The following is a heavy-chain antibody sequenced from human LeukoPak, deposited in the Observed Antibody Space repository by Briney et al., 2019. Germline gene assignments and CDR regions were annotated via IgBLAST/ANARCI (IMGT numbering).Heavy chain of an antibody. CDR1: GGSFSGYY. V-gene: IGHV4-34*01. Sequence: NPSETLSLTCAVYGGSFSGYYWSWLRQPPGKGLEWIGEINHSGSTNYNPSLKSRVTISVDTSKNQFSLKLSSVTAADTAVYYCARGEVVVAATNFDYWGQGTLVTVSS. D-gene: IGHD2-15*01. CDR2: INHSGST. CDR3: ARGEVVVAATNFDY. J-gene: IGHJ4*02.